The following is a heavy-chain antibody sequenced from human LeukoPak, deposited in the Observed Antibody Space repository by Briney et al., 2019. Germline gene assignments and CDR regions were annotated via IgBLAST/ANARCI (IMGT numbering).Heavy chain of an antibody. CDR2: IYHSGST. Sequence: SETLSLTCTVSGYSISSGYYWGWIRQPPGKGLEWIGSIYHSGSTYYNPSLKSRVTISVDTSKNQFSLKLSSVTAADTAVYYCARAITMIPYYMDVWGKGTTVTVSS. CDR1: GYSISSGYY. CDR3: ARAITMIPYYMDV. J-gene: IGHJ6*03. D-gene: IGHD3-22*01. V-gene: IGHV4-38-2*02.